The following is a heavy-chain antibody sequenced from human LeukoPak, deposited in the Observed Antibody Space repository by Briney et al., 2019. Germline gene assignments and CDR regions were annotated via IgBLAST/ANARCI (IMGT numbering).Heavy chain of an antibody. CDR2: ISWDGGST. CDR3: AKGSGDYGDYEDWFDP. D-gene: IGHD4-17*01. Sequence: GGSLRLSCAASGFTFDDYTMHCVRQAPGKGLEGVSLISWDGGSTYYADSVKGRFTISRDNSKNSLYLQMNSLRTEDTALYYCAKGSGDYGDYEDWFDPWGQGTLVTVSS. J-gene: IGHJ5*02. CDR1: GFTFDDYT. V-gene: IGHV3-43*01.